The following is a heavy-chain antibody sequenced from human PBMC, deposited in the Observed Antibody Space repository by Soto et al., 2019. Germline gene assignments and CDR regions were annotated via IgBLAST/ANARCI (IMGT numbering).Heavy chain of an antibody. J-gene: IGHJ4*02. V-gene: IGHV1-69*08. Sequence: QVQLVQSGAEVKKPGSSVKVSCKASGGTFSSYTISWVRQAPGQGLEWMGRIIPILGIANYAQKFQGRVTITADKSTSTAYMELSSLRSEDTAVYYCARDTYSCGWYRSYFDYWGQGTLVTVSS. CDR2: IIPILGIA. CDR1: GGTFSSYT. CDR3: ARDTYSCGWYRSYFDY. D-gene: IGHD6-19*01.